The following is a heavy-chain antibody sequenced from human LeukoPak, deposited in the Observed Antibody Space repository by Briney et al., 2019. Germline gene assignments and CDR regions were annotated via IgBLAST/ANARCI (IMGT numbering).Heavy chain of an antibody. V-gene: IGHV3-30*04. J-gene: IGHJ4*02. CDR1: GFTFSTYA. CDR3: ARDHHGFWSGFFH. CDR2: ISYDGSNK. Sequence: GGSLRLSCAASGFTFSTYAMHWVRQAPGKGLEWVAVISYDGSNKYYADSVKGRFTISRDNSKNTLSLQMNSLRAEDTAVYYCARDHHGFWSGFFHWGQGTLVTVSS. D-gene: IGHD3-3*01.